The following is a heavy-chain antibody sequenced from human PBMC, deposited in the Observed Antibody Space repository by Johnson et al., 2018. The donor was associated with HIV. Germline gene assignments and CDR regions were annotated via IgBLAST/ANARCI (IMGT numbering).Heavy chain of an antibody. CDR2: ISYDGSNK. CDR3: AGGGAAAGTWDAFDM. V-gene: IGHV3-30*03. CDR1: GFTFTKYG. D-gene: IGHD6-13*01. Sequence: QVQLVESGGGVVQPGKSLRLSCAASGFTFTKYGMHWVRKAPGKGLEWVAVISYDGSNKYYADSVKGRFTISRDNSKNTLYLQMNSLRAEDTAVYYCAGGGAAAGTWDAFDMWGRGTLVTVSS. J-gene: IGHJ3*02.